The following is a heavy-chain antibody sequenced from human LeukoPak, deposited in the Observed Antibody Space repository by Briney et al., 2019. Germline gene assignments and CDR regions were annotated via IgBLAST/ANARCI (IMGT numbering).Heavy chain of an antibody. V-gene: IGHV3-30*03. J-gene: IGHJ4*02. D-gene: IGHD2-15*01. Sequence: GGSLRLSCAASGFTFSSYGMHWVRQAPGKGLEWVAVISYDGSNKHYADSVKGRFTISRDNSKNTLYLQMNSLRAEDTAVYYCAVLSKDYWGQGTLVTVSS. CDR3: AVLSKDY. CDR2: ISYDGSNK. CDR1: GFTFSSYG.